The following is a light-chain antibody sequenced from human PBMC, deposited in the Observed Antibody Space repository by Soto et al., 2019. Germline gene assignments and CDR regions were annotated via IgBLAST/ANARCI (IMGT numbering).Light chain of an antibody. CDR3: QQRSNWPPYT. V-gene: IGKV3-11*01. CDR1: QSVSSY. J-gene: IGKJ2*01. Sequence: EIVLTQSPATLSLSPGERATLSCRASQSVSSYLAWYQQKPGQAPRHLIYDASNRATGIPARFSGSGSGTDFTLTISSLEPEDFAVYYCQQRSNWPPYTVGQGTKLEIK. CDR2: DAS.